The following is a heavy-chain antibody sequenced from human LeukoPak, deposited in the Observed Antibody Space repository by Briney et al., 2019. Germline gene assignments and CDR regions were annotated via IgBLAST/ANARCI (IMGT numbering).Heavy chain of an antibody. V-gene: IGHV3-48*02. Sequence: GGSLRLSCAASGFTFSTYSMSWVRRAPGKGLEWVSYISSSSNTIYYADSVKGRFTISRDNAKNSLYLQMNSLRDEDTAVYYCARAIRSGSYHLDYWGQGTLVTVSS. J-gene: IGHJ4*02. CDR2: ISSSSNTI. CDR3: ARAIRSGSYHLDY. D-gene: IGHD3-10*01. CDR1: GFTFSTYS.